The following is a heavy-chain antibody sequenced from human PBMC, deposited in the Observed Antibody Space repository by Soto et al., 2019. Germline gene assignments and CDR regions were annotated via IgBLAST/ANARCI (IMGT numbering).Heavy chain of an antibody. J-gene: IGHJ6*02. CDR2: IYQSGST. CDR1: GVSISSDGYS. Sequence: QLQLQESGSGLVKPSQTLSLTCAVSGVSISSDGYSWSWIRQPPGKGLEWIGFIYQSGSTYYNPSLKRRGTMSVDRSKNQFPLKLTSVTAADTAVYYCARAYYDFWTSYHYGMDVWGQGTTVTVSS. D-gene: IGHD3-3*01. CDR3: ARAYYDFWTSYHYGMDV. V-gene: IGHV4-30-2*01.